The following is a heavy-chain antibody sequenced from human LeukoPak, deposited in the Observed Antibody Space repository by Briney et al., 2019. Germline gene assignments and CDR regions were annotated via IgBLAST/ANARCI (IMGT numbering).Heavy chain of an antibody. J-gene: IGHJ4*02. V-gene: IGHV1-69*05. CDR2: IIPIFGTA. CDR3: ARVNWATVSTSYYFDY. Sequence: ASVKVSCKASGYTFTSYGISWVRQAPGQGLEWMGGIIPIFGTANYAQKFQGRVTITTDESTSTAYMELSSLRSEDTAVYYCARVNWATVSTSYYFDYWGQGTLVTVSS. CDR1: GYTFTSYG. D-gene: IGHD4-17*01.